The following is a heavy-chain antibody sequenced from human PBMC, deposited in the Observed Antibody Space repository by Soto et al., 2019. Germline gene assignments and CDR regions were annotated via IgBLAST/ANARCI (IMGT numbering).Heavy chain of an antibody. CDR1: GFTFSSYA. Sequence: QVQLVESGGGVVQPGRSLRLSCAASGFTFSSYAMHWVRQAPGKGLEWVAVISYDGSNKYYADSVKGRFTISRDNSKNTLYLQMNSLRAEDTAVYYCARDGWLVGPALGLYYYYYGMDVWDQGTTVTVSS. CDR3: ARDGWLVGPALGLYYYYYGMDV. J-gene: IGHJ6*02. CDR2: ISYDGSNK. V-gene: IGHV3-30-3*01. D-gene: IGHD6-19*01.